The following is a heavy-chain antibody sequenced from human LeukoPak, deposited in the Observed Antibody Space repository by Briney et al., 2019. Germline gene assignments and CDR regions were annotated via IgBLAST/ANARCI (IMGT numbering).Heavy chain of an antibody. Sequence: GGSLRLSCAASGFTCSSYAMHWVRQAAGKGLEYVSAIDNNGGSTYYANSVRGRFTISRDNSKNTLYLQMGSLRVEDMAVYYCARVAGDGWFDPWGQGTLVTVSS. CDR3: ARVAGDGWFDP. D-gene: IGHD5-24*01. CDR1: GFTCSSYA. J-gene: IGHJ5*02. CDR2: IDNNGGST. V-gene: IGHV3-64*01.